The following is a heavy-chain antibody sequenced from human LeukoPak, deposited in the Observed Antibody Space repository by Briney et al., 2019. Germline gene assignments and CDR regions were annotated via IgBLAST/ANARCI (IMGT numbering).Heavy chain of an antibody. CDR1: GGSLSGYY. J-gene: IGHJ4*02. V-gene: IGHV4-34*01. Sequence: PSETLSLTCAVYGGSLSGYYWSWIRQPPGKGLEWIGEINHSGSTNYNPSLKSRVTISVDTSKNQFSLNLSSVTAADTAVYYCARRIWYHDILTAYNIWGQGTPVTVSS. D-gene: IGHD3-9*01. CDR3: ARRIWYHDILTAYNI. CDR2: INHSGST.